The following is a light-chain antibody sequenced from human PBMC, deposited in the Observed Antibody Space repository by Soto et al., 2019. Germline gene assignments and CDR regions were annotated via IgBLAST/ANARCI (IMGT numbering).Light chain of an antibody. Sequence: EIVLTQSPGTLSLSPGERATLSCRASQSVSSNFLAWYQQKPGQAPRLLIYSASSRATGIPDRFSGSGSGTDFTLNIRRLEPEDSAVYYCQQYGSSPWTFGQGTKVEIK. CDR2: SAS. CDR3: QQYGSSPWT. V-gene: IGKV3-20*01. J-gene: IGKJ1*01. CDR1: QSVSSNF.